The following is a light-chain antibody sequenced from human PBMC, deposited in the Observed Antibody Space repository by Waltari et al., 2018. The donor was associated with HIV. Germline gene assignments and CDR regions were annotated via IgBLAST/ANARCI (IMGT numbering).Light chain of an antibody. CDR3: QSADSSGAWV. V-gene: IGLV3-25*03. CDR2: KDN. Sequence: SYDLPQPPSVSLSPGQTARTACSGDELPKHYSNWYKQRPGQAPVFLRYKDNERPSGIPERFSGSSSGTTVTLTITGVQADDEADYWCQSADSSGAWVFGGGTKLTVL. J-gene: IGLJ3*02. CDR1: ELPKHY.